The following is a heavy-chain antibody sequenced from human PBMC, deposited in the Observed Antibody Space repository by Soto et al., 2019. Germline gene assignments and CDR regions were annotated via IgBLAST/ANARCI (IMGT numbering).Heavy chain of an antibody. CDR3: GTVGRLGSTGASTYGMDV. V-gene: IGHV1-69-2*01. J-gene: IGHJ6*02. Sequence: EVQLVQSGAEVKKPGATVKLSCKVSGYTFTDYYVHWVQQAPGKGLEWMGLVISEDDGETIYAEKFQDRVTITADTSTDTAYMEVTSLRSEDAAVYYCGTVGRLGSTGASTYGMDVWGQGTTVTVSS. CDR1: GYTFTDYY. CDR2: VISEDDGET. D-gene: IGHD1-26*01.